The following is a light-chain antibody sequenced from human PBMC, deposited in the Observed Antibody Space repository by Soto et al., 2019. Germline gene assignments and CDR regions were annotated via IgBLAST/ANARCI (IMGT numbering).Light chain of an antibody. Sequence: EIVMTQSPATLSVSPGEIATLSCRASQRISTNLAWYQHKRGQAPRLLIYGASTRATGIPARFSGSGSGTDFTLTISRLEPEDFAVYYCQQYGSSGTFGQGTKVDIK. V-gene: IGKV3D-15*01. CDR1: QRISTN. CDR2: GAS. J-gene: IGKJ1*01. CDR3: QQYGSSGT.